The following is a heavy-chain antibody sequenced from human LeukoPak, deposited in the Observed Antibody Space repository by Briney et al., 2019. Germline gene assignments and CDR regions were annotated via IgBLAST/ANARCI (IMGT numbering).Heavy chain of an antibody. D-gene: IGHD3-9*01. CDR3: ARAEHTLTGYLPVDY. CDR1: GFTVSSNY. Sequence: AGGSLRLSCGASGFTVSSNYMSWVRQAPGKGLEWVSVMYVGGNTNYADSVKGRFTISRDNSKNTVFLQMNSLRADDTAVYYCARAEHTLTGYLPVDYWGQGTLVTVSS. CDR2: MYVGGNT. V-gene: IGHV3-53*01. J-gene: IGHJ4*02.